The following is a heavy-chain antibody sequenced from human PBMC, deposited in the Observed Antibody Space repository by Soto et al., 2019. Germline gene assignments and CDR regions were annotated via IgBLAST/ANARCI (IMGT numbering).Heavy chain of an antibody. V-gene: IGHV4-59*01. D-gene: IGHD3-10*01. J-gene: IGHJ6*02. Sequence: VQVQESGPGLVKPSGTLSLTCTVSGGSISSYHWNWIRQPPGEGLEWIGDIYYSGSTHYSPSLKSRVTMSVDTSKNQFSRKLTSVTAADSAVYFCARLSGDYYGSDVWGQGTTVTVSS. CDR2: IYYSGST. CDR3: ARLSGDYYGSDV. CDR1: GGSISSYH.